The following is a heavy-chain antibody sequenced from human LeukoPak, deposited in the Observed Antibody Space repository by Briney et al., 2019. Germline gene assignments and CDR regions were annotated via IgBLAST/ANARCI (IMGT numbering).Heavy chain of an antibody. CDR1: VYTFTDLY. D-gene: IGHD3-3*01. CDR3: ARHNYDFDFDY. Sequence: ASVKVSCKASVYTFTDLYIHWVRQAPGQGLEWMGFLRTNTGGTSYAQKFQGRVTMTSDTSISTAYLELTSLTSDDTAVYFCARHNYDFDFDYWGQGTLVTVSA. CDR2: LRTNTGGT. V-gene: IGHV1-2*02. J-gene: IGHJ4*02.